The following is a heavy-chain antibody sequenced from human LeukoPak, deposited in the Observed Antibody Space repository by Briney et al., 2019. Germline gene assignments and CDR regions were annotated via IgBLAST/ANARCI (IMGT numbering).Heavy chain of an antibody. CDR1: GGSISSYY. J-gene: IGHJ4*02. CDR3: ARLDSSGYYLDY. V-gene: IGHV4-59*01. Sequence: SETLSLTCTVSGGSISSYYWSWIRQPPGKGLEWIGYIYYSGSTNYSPSLKSRVTISVDTSKNQFSLKLSSVTAADTAVYYCARLDSSGYYLDYWGQGTLVTVSS. CDR2: IYYSGST. D-gene: IGHD3-22*01.